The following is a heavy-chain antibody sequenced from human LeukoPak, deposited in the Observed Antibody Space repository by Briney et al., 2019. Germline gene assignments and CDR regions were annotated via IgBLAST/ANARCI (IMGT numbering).Heavy chain of an antibody. V-gene: IGHV4-59*01. CDR2: ISYRGST. CDR3: ARDTYYYGSGTYYFEY. CDR1: GASMTSYY. D-gene: IGHD3-10*01. Sequence: SETLSLTCTVSGASMTSYYWSWIRQAPGKGLEWIAYISYRGSTDCNPSLKSRVTISVDTSKNQFSLRLASLSAADTAVYYCARDTYYYGSGTYYFEYWGQGTPVTVSS. J-gene: IGHJ4*02.